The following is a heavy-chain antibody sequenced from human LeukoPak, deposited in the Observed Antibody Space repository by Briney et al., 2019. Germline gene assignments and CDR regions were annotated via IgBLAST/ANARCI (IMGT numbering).Heavy chain of an antibody. J-gene: IGHJ4*02. V-gene: IGHV1-69*04. D-gene: IGHD3-10*01. Sequence: GVSVKVSCKTSGDTFSSYAISWVRQAPGQGLEWMGRIIPFLNISNYAQNFEDKVTIKADRSTSTVYMELTSLTFEDTAIYFCAADDYSAGSYFLYFFDYWGQGTLITVSS. CDR1: GDTFSSYA. CDR3: AADDYSAGSYFLYFFDY. CDR2: IIPFLNIS.